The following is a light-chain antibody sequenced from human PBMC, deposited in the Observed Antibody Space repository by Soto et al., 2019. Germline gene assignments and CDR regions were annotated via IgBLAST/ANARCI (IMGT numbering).Light chain of an antibody. Sequence: DVAMPQSPLSLPVTLGQPASISCRSSQSPLYSDGNTYLSWFQQRPGQSPRRLICKVSNRDSGVPDRFSGSGSGTDFTLKISRVEAEDVGVYYCMQGTHWPWTFGQGTKVEIK. CDR3: MQGTHWPWT. V-gene: IGKV2-30*01. J-gene: IGKJ1*01. CDR2: KVS. CDR1: QSPLYSDGNTY.